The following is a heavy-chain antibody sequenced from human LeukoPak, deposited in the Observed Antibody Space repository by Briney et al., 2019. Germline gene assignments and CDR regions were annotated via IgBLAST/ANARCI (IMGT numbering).Heavy chain of an antibody. Sequence: ASVKVSCKASGYTFTSYDINWVRQATGQGLEWMGWMNPNSGNTGYAQKFQDRVTMTRNTPISTAYMELSSLRSEDTAVYYCARGMGSGSYSATYYFDYWGQGTLVSVSS. J-gene: IGHJ4*02. CDR2: MNPNSGNT. CDR1: GYTFTSYD. D-gene: IGHD3-22*01. CDR3: ARGMGSGSYSATYYFDY. V-gene: IGHV1-8*01.